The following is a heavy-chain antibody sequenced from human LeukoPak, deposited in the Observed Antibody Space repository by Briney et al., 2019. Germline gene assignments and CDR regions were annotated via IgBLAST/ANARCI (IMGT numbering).Heavy chain of an antibody. D-gene: IGHD5-18*01. CDR3: ARSLLYSSKANYYYYMDV. J-gene: IGHJ6*03. Sequence: SVKVSCKASGGTFSSYAISWVRQAPGQGLEWMGGIIPIFGTANYAQKFQGRVTITADESTGTAYMELSSLRSEDTAVYYCARSLLYSSKANYYYYMDVWGKGTTVTVSS. V-gene: IGHV1-69*13. CDR2: IIPIFGTA. CDR1: GGTFSSYA.